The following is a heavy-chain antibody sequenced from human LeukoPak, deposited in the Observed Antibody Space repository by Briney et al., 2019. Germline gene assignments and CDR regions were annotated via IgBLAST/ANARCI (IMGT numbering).Heavy chain of an antibody. V-gene: IGHV1-18*01. J-gene: IGHJ4*02. Sequence: ASVKVSCKASGYTFTNYGITWVRQAPGQGLEWMGWINTYNGNTNFAQRLQGRVTMTTDTSTSTAYMELRGLRSDDTAIYYCARNSHGYGSGWQQFNFDYWGQGTLVTVSS. CDR3: ARNSHGYGSGWQQFNFDY. CDR1: GYTFTNYG. CDR2: INTYNGNT. D-gene: IGHD6-19*01.